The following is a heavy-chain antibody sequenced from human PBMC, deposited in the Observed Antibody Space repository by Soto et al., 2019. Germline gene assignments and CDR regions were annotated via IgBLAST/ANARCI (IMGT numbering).Heavy chain of an antibody. J-gene: IGHJ5*02. V-gene: IGHV3-48*01. Sequence: GGSLRLSCAASGFTFSSYSMNWVRQAPGKGLEWVSYISSSSSTIYYADSVKGRFTISRDNAKNSLYLQMNSLRAEDTAVYYCARALWFGDRNARDWFDPWGQGTLVTVSS. D-gene: IGHD3-10*01. CDR1: GFTFSSYS. CDR3: ARALWFGDRNARDWFDP. CDR2: ISSSSSTI.